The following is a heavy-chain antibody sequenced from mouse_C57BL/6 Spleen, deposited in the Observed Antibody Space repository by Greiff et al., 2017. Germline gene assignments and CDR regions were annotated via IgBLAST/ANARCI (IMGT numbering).Heavy chain of an antibody. CDR2: IDPEKGDT. V-gene: IGHV14-4*01. D-gene: IGHD3-2*02. CDR1: GFNIKDDY. Sequence: EVQLQQSGAELVRPGASVKLSCTASGFNIKDDYMHWVKQRPEQGLEWIGWIDPEKGDTEYASKFQGKATITADTSSNTAYLQLSSLTSEDTAVYYCTTGSSGPWFAYWGQGTLVTVSA. CDR3: TTGSSGPWFAY. J-gene: IGHJ3*01.